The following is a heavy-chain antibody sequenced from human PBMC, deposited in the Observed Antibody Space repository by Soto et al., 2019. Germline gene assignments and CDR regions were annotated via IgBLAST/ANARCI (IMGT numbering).Heavy chain of an antibody. CDR2: IDHNGVA. V-gene: IGHV4-4*02. J-gene: IGHJ6*02. Sequence: QMQLQESGPGLVKPSGTLSLTCGVSGDSISSSKWWTWVRQTPEKGLEWIGKIDHNGVANYNPSLEGRVTISKDNSKNQIFLKVTSVTAADSAVYYCARMNRDYYYYGMVVWGQGATVTVSS. CDR1: GDSISSSKW. CDR3: ARMNRDYYYYGMVV.